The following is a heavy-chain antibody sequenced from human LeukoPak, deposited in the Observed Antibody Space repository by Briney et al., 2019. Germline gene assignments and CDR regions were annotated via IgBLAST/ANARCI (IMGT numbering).Heavy chain of an antibody. CDR2: IYSGGST. D-gene: IGHD2-21*01. J-gene: IGHJ4*02. Sequence: GGSLRLSCAASGFTVSSNYMSWVRQAPGKGLEWVSVIYSGGSTYYADSVKGRFTISRDNSKNTLYLQMNSLRAEDTAVYYCARDPYSPNFDYWGQGTLVTVSS. CDR1: GFTVSSNY. V-gene: IGHV3-66*01. CDR3: ARDPYSPNFDY.